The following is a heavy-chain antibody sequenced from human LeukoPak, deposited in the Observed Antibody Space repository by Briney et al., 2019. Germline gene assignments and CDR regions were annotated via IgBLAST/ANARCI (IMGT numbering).Heavy chain of an antibody. V-gene: IGHV3-7*03. Sequence: GGSLRLSCAASGFTFSSYWMSLVRQAPGKGLEWVANIKQDGSEKYYVDSVKGRFTISRDNAKNSLYLQMNSLRAEDMALYYCAKASSLKAFDIWGQGTMVTVSS. J-gene: IGHJ3*02. CDR1: GFTFSSYW. D-gene: IGHD2-2*01. CDR2: IKQDGSEK. CDR3: AKASSLKAFDI.